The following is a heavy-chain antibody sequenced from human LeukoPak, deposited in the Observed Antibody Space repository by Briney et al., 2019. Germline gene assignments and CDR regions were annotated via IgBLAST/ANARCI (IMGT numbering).Heavy chain of an antibody. J-gene: IGHJ4*02. CDR2: ISGSGETT. CDR1: GFTFSSYS. Sequence: GGYLRLSCAASGFTFSSYSVSWVRQAPGRGLECIASISGSGETTYYADSVKGRFTSSRDNSKKTVYLQLSSLSAEDTAVYYCAKAMSSTTWGIFDYWGQGTLVTVSS. CDR3: AKAMSSTTWGIFDY. D-gene: IGHD2-2*01. V-gene: IGHV3-23*01.